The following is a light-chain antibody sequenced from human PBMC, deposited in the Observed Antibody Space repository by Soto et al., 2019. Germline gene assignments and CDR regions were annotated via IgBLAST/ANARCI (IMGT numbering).Light chain of an antibody. Sequence: QSALTQPPSVSGSPGQSGTISCTGTSSGVGKYDRVSWYQQPPGTAPKLIIYEVTNRPSGVPARFSGSKSGNTASLTISGLQAEDEDDYYCSSYTSTRRYVFGAGTKLTV. J-gene: IGLJ1*01. CDR3: SSYTSTRRYV. CDR2: EVT. CDR1: SSGVGKYDR. V-gene: IGLV2-18*02.